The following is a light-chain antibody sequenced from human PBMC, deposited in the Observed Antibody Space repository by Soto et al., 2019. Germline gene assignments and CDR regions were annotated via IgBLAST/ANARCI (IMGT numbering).Light chain of an antibody. V-gene: IGKV1D-13*01. CDR1: QDINYS. Sequence: AIQLTQSPSSLSASVGDSITITCRASQDINYSLAWYQQKPGKAPNLLIYDASGLESGVQPRFSGGGSGTDFTLTITNLQLEGCASYSCQQFNNYPLTFGGATKVHIK. CDR3: QQFNNYPLT. J-gene: IGKJ4*01. CDR2: DAS.